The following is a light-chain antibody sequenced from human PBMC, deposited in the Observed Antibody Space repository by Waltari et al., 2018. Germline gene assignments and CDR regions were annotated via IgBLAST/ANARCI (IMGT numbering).Light chain of an antibody. V-gene: IGLV3-21*02. CDR2: DNR. Sequence: SYVVTQPPSVSVGPGQTATIACGGNRIGSKSVHWYQQKPGQAPLRVVYDNRDRPSGIPERFSGSNSGNTATLRISRVDAGDEADYYCQVWESSSVVFGGGTKLTVL. CDR3: QVWESSSVV. J-gene: IGLJ2*01. CDR1: RIGSKS.